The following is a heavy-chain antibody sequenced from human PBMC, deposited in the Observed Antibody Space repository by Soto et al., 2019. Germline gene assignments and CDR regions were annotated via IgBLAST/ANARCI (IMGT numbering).Heavy chain of an antibody. Sequence: QVQLQQWGAGLLKPSETLSLICAVYGGSFSGYHWSWIRQPPGKGLEWIGEINHSGMTHYNPSLKSRVTISVDTSKNQFSLKLSSVTAADTAVYHCARGHVNLDSRYYYYGMDVWGQGTTVTVSS. CDR2: INHSGMT. D-gene: IGHD3-22*01. CDR3: ARGHVNLDSRYYYYGMDV. J-gene: IGHJ6*02. V-gene: IGHV4-34*01. CDR1: GGSFSGYH.